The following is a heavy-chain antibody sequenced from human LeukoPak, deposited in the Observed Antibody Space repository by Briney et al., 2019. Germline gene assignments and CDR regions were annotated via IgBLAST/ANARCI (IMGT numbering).Heavy chain of an antibody. Sequence: SETLSLTCSASGGSISSYSRAWIRQPPGKGLEWIGYMYYTGSTNYNPSLKSRVSISLAKSKNQFSLKLSSVTAADTAVYYCARVSVVYGMDVWGRGTTVTVSS. CDR3: ARVSVVYGMDV. J-gene: IGHJ6*02. CDR2: MYYTGST. CDR1: GGSISSYS. V-gene: IGHV4-59*01.